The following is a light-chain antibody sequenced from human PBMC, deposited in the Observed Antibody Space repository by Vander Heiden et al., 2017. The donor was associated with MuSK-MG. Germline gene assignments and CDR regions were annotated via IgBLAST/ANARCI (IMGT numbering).Light chain of an antibody. J-gene: IGKJ4*01. Sequence: IVLTQSPDTPSLSPRETSTLSCRASQSVSSYLAWYQQKPGQAPRLLIYDASNRATGIPARFSGSGSGTDFTLTISSLEPEDFAVYYCQQRSNWPLTFGGGTKVEIK. CDR1: QSVSSY. V-gene: IGKV3-11*01. CDR3: QQRSNWPLT. CDR2: DAS.